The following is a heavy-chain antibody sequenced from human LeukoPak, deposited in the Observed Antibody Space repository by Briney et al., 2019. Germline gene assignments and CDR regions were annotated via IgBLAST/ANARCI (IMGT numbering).Heavy chain of an antibody. CDR1: GDSITSGGYS. CDR3: ARQTGLGLFILP. J-gene: IGHJ4*02. CDR2: IYDSGIA. Sequence: SETLSLTCVVSGDSITSGGYSWSWIRQPPGKGLEWVGYIYDSGIAFYNPSLKSRVTMSVDTSKNHFFLNLRSVTAADTAVYYCARQTGLGLFILPGGQGTLVTVSS. D-gene: IGHD3/OR15-3a*01. V-gene: IGHV4-30-4*07.